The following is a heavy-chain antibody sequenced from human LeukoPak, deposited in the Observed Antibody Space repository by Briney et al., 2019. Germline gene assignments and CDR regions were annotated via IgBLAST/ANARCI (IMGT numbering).Heavy chain of an antibody. CDR2: IYHSGTT. V-gene: IGHV4-38-2*02. Sequence: SETLSLTCTVSGYSISSGYFWGWIRQPPGKGLEWIGSIYHSGTTYYNTSLKSRVTISVDTSKNPFSLKLTSVTAADTAVYYCARGYSSSWYFNWFDPWGQGTLVTVSS. J-gene: IGHJ5*02. D-gene: IGHD6-13*01. CDR3: ARGYSSSWYFNWFDP. CDR1: GYSISSGYF.